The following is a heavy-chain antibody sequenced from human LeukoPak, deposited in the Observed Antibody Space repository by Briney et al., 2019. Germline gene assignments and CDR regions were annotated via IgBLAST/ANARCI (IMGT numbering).Heavy chain of an antibody. J-gene: IGHJ4*02. CDR3: AASTGWFGDD. Sequence: GGSLRLSCVASGFTFSNYWMTWVRQAPGKGLGWVANINQDGSVKNYVDSVKDRFSISRDDAKNSLYLQMNSLRAEDTAVYYCAASTGWFGDDWGQGTLVTVSS. D-gene: IGHD6-19*01. CDR2: INQDGSVK. CDR1: GFTFSNYW. V-gene: IGHV3-7*01.